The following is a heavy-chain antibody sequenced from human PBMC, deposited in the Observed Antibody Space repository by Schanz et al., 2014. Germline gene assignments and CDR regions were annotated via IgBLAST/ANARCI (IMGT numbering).Heavy chain of an antibody. CDR3: AREGERKGMLPYYFDY. CDR2: IWYDGSNK. D-gene: IGHD3-10*01. J-gene: IGHJ4*02. CDR1: GFTVNTNY. Sequence: VQLVESGGGLVKPGGSLRLSCAVSGFTVNTNYMSWVRQAPGKGLEWVAVIWYDGSNKDYADSVKGRFTISRDNSKNTVSMQMNSLRDEDTAVYYCAREGERKGMLPYYFDYWGQGALVTVSS. V-gene: IGHV3-33*08.